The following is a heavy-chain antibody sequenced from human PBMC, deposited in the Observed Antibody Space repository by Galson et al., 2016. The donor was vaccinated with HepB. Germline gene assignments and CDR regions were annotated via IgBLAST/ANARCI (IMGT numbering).Heavy chain of an antibody. CDR2: ISSSSDNK. Sequence: SLRLSCAASGFTFSSYSMNWVRQAPGKGLEWVSGISSSSDNKVYAESVKGRFTISRDNAKNSLYLQMNSLRAEDTAVYYCARRGSKEKGYFDLWGRGTLVTVSS. CDR3: ARRGSKEKGYFDL. J-gene: IGHJ2*01. CDR1: GFTFSSYS. D-gene: IGHD6-13*01. V-gene: IGHV3-21*01.